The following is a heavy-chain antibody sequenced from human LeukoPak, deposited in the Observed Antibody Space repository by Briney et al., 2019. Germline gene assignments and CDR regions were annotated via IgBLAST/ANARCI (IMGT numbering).Heavy chain of an antibody. CDR3: ARGMVRGVIRDSMDV. CDR1: GYSFTSYW. CDR2: IYPGDSDT. Sequence: GESLKISCEGSGYSFTSYWIGWVRQMPGKGLEWMGIIYPGDSDTRYSPSFQGQVTISADKSISTAYLQWSSLKASDTAMYYCARGMVRGVIRDSMDVWGQGTTVSVSS. V-gene: IGHV5-51*01. D-gene: IGHD3-10*01. J-gene: IGHJ6*02.